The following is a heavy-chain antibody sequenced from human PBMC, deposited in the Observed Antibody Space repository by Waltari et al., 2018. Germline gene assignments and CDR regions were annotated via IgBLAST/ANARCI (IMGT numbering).Heavy chain of an antibody. J-gene: IGHJ4*02. CDR2: IDHGGRT. CDR1: GGSFSGYY. CDR3: ARGRSGGAAI. V-gene: IGHV4-34*01. Sequence: QVQLQQWGAGLLMPSETLSLTCAVYGGSFSGYYWSCIRQHPGKGLEWSGEIDHGGRTNYNPSLKSRVTISVDTSKNQFSLKLNSVTAADTALYYCARGRSGGAAIWGQGTLVTVSS. D-gene: IGHD2-15*01.